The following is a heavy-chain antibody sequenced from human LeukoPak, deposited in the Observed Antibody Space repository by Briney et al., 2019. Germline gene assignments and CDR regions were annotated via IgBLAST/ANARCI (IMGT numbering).Heavy chain of an antibody. CDR1: GFTFSSYA. CDR2: IYSGGST. V-gene: IGHV3-53*01. Sequence: GGSLRLSCAASGFTFSSYAMSWVRQAPGKGLEWVSVIYSGGSTYYADSVKGRFTISRDNSKNTLYLQMNSLRAEDTAVYYCARGTYYYDSSGYYYYYYGMDVWGQGTTVTVSS. CDR3: ARGTYYYDSSGYYYYYYGMDV. J-gene: IGHJ6*02. D-gene: IGHD3-22*01.